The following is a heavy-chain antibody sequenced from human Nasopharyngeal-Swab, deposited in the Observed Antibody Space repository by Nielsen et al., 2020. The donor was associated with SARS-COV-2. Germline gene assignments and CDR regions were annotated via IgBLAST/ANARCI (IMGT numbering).Heavy chain of an antibody. CDR1: GFTFSSYG. CDR2: ISYDGSNK. CDR3: AKEAEEVYYYGSGSYDY. J-gene: IGHJ4*02. V-gene: IGHV3-30*18. Sequence: GESLKISCAASGFTFSSYGMHWVRQAPGKGLEWVAVISYDGSNKYYADSVKGRFTISRDNSKNTLYLQMNSLRAEDTAVYYCAKEAEEVYYYGSGSYDYWGQGTPVTVSS. D-gene: IGHD3-10*01.